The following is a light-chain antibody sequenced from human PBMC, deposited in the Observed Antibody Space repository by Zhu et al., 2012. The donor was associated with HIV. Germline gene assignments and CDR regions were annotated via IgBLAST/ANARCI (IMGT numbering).Light chain of an antibody. J-gene: IGKJ4*01. CDR1: QSVGTY. V-gene: IGKV3-11*01. Sequence: EIVLTQSPATLSLSPGERATLSCRASQSVGTYLAWYQQKPGQAPSLLIYDASNRALGIPARFNGSGSGTEFTLTISSLQPEDFATYFCQHLTLYPTFGGGSRVEIK. CDR3: QHLTLYPT. CDR2: DAS.